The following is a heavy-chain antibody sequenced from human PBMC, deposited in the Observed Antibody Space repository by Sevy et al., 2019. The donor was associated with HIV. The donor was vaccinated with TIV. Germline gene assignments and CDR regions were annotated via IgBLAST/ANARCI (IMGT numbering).Heavy chain of an antibody. CDR1: GITFNENW. CDR2: IMQDGSVK. D-gene: IGHD3-3*01. V-gene: IGHV3-7*01. J-gene: IGHJ6*02. Sequence: GGSLRLSCVASGITFNENWMTWVRQAPGRGLEWVANIMQDGSVKDYVDSVKGRFTISRDNAKNSVYLQMNNLRVEDTAVYYCARLVDEVVRTTTYYDFWSGYSNLPSSRSRPKTYYYYGMDVWGQGTTVTVSS. CDR3: ARLVDEVVRTTTYYDFWSGYSNLPSSRSRPKTYYYYGMDV.